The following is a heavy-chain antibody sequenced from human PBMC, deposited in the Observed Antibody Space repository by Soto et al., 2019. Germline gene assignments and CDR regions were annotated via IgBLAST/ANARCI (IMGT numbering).Heavy chain of an antibody. CDR3: VRARPSRGILVVTALVFDY. CDR1: GYTFTSYG. J-gene: IGHJ4*02. CDR2: ISAYNGNT. D-gene: IGHD2-21*02. Sequence: QVQLVQSGAEVKKPGASVKVSCKASGYTFTSYGITWVRQAPGQGPEWLGWISAYNGNTNYAQRLQGRVPMTTDTATSTAYMELRSLRSDDAAVYYCVRARPSRGILVVTALVFDYWGQGTLVTVSS. V-gene: IGHV1-18*04.